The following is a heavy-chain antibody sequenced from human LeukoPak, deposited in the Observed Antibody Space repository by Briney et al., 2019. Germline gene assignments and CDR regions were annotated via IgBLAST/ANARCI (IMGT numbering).Heavy chain of an antibody. CDR1: GGSISSYY. V-gene: IGHV4-59*08. CDR2: IYYSGST. J-gene: IGHJ4*02. D-gene: IGHD6-19*01. Sequence: PSETLSLTCTVSGGSISSYYWSWIRQPPGKELEWIGYIYYSGSTNYNLSLKSRVTISVDTSKNQFSLKLSSVTAADTAVYYCARHAIVYGYSSGYMEGWGQGTLVTVSS. CDR3: ARHAIVYGYSSGYMEG.